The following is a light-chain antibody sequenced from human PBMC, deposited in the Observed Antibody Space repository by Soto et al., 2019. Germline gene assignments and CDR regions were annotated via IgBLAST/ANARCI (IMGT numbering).Light chain of an antibody. CDR2: DAS. CDR3: QQGSSFPWT. Sequence: AIQLTQSPSSLSASVGDRVTITCRASQGIGSALAWYQQKPGKAPKLLIYDASSLQSGVPSRFTGSGSGTDFTVTISSLQPEDFATYYCQQGSSFPWTFGQGTKVDIK. V-gene: IGKV1-13*02. J-gene: IGKJ1*01. CDR1: QGIGSA.